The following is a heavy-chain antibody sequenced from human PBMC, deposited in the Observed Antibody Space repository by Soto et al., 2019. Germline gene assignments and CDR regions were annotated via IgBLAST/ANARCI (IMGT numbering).Heavy chain of an antibody. J-gene: IGHJ4*02. Sequence: PSEPLSLPCAVYGGSFSGYYWSWIRQPVGKGPEWIGHISSSGRASYSPSLKRRVAISLDASKNHFSLQLTSVTAADTAVYYCARALSTHIAVAGMGYFDSWGPGTLVTVSS. CDR1: GGSFSGYY. V-gene: IGHV4-59*10. CDR2: ISSSGRA. D-gene: IGHD6-19*01. CDR3: ARALSTHIAVAGMGYFDS.